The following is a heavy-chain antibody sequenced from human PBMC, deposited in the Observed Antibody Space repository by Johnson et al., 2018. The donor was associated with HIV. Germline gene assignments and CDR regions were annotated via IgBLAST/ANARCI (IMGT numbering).Heavy chain of an antibody. CDR2: ISYDGSNK. V-gene: IGHV3-30*18. Sequence: QMQLVESGGGLVQPGGSLRLSCAASGFTFSSYGMHWVRQAPGKGLEWVAVISYDGSNKYYADSVKGRFTISRDNSKNTLSLQMISLRAEDTAMYYCAKARSLLDYGGFDAFDIWGQGTLVIVSS. J-gene: IGHJ3*02. CDR3: AKARSLLDYGGFDAFDI. D-gene: IGHD4-23*01. CDR1: GFTFSSYG.